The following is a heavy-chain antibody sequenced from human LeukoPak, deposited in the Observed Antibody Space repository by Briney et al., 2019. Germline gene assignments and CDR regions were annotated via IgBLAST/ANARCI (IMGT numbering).Heavy chain of an antibody. Sequence: GGSPRLSCAASGFSLSNYWMNWVRQAPGKGLEWVANIKQDGSEKNYVDPVKGRFSISRDNAKNSLILQMNSLRDEDTAVYYCARGVWAPFDSWGQGTLVSVSS. CDR1: GFSLSNYW. CDR2: IKQDGSEK. CDR3: ARGVWAPFDS. J-gene: IGHJ4*02. D-gene: IGHD7-27*01. V-gene: IGHV3-7*01.